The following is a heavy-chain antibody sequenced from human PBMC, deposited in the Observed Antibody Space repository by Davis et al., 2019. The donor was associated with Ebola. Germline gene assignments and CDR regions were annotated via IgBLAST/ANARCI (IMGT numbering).Heavy chain of an antibody. CDR1: GFTFSSYA. V-gene: IGHV3-23*01. Sequence: PGGSLRLSCAASGFTFSSYAMSWVRQAPGKGLEWASAISGSGGSTYYADSVKGRFTISRDNSKNTLYLQMNSLRAEDTAVYYCAKKGDSSGYYYSPFDYWGQGTLVTVSS. J-gene: IGHJ4*02. CDR3: AKKGDSSGYYYSPFDY. D-gene: IGHD3-22*01. CDR2: ISGSGGST.